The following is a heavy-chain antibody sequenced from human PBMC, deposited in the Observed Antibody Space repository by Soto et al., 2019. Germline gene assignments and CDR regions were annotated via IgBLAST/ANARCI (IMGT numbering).Heavy chain of an antibody. CDR3: ARDIAVADNGYYYYGMDV. V-gene: IGHV4-4*02. CDR2: IYHSGST. Sequence: SETLSLTCAVSGGSISSSNWWSWVRQPPGKGLEWIGEIYHSGSTNYNPSLKSRVTISVDKSKNQFSLKLSSVTAADTAVYYCARDIAVADNGYYYYGMDVWGQGTTVTVSS. J-gene: IGHJ6*02. D-gene: IGHD6-19*01. CDR1: GGSISSSNW.